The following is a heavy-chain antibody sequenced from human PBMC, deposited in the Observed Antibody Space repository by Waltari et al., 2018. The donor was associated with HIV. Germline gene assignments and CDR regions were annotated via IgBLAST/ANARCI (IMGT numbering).Heavy chain of an antibody. V-gene: IGHV4-30-2*01. CDR3: ARGALARGTPPPWYFDL. CDR2: IYHSGST. CDR1: GGSISSGGYS. Sequence: QLQLQESGSGLVKPSQTLSLTCAVSGGSISSGGYSWSWIRQPPGKGLEWIGYIYHSGSTYYSPSLKSRVTISVDRAKNQFSLKLSSVTAADTAVYYCARGALARGTPPPWYFDLWGRGTLVTVSS. J-gene: IGHJ2*01.